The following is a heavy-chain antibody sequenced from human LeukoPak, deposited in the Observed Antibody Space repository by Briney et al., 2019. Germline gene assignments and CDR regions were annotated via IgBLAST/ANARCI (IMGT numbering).Heavy chain of an antibody. CDR1: GFTFSNDG. Sequence: GGSLRLSCAASGFTFSNDGINWIRQAPGKGLEWVSGIRADAVTTYYADSVKGRFIISRDNSKNTVYLQMNSLSAEDAAVYYCVKDDGWVQYANWGQGTLVTVSS. D-gene: IGHD5-24*01. V-gene: IGHV3-23*01. CDR2: IRADAVTT. CDR3: VKDDGWVQYAN. J-gene: IGHJ4*02.